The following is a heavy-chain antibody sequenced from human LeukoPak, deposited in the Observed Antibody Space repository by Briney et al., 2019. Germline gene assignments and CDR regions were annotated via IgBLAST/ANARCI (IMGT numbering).Heavy chain of an antibody. J-gene: IGHJ4*02. Sequence: PSETLSLTCAVYGGSFSGYYWSWIRQPPGKGLEWIGEINHSGSTNYNPSLKSRVTISVHTSKNQFSLKLSSVTAADTAVYYCARNIVATIRVPYYFDYWGQGTLVTVSS. V-gene: IGHV4-34*01. CDR1: GGSFSGYY. CDR3: ARNIVATIRVPYYFDY. D-gene: IGHD5-12*01. CDR2: INHSGST.